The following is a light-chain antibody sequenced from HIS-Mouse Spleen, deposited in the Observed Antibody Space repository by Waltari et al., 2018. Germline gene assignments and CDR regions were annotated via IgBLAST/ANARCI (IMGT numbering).Light chain of an antibody. CDR3: SSYAGSNNLGV. CDR1: SSTVGGYNY. V-gene: IGLV2-8*01. Sequence: QSALTQPPSASGSPGQSATISCTGTSSTVGGYNYVSWYQQHPGKAPTLMIYEVSKRPAGVPDRFSGSKSGNTASLTVSGLQAEDEADYYCSSYAGSNNLGVFGGGTKLTVL. CDR2: EVS. J-gene: IGLJ2*01.